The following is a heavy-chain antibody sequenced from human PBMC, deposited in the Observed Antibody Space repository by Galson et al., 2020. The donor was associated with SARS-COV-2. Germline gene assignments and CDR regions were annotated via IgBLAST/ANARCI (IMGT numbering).Heavy chain of an antibody. J-gene: IGHJ4*02. CDR2: IQYDGSNK. CDR3: AKDASQYDSSGYPDY. V-gene: IGHV3-30*02. D-gene: IGHD3-22*01. Sequence: GGSLRLSCAASGFTFSSYAMHWVRQAPGKGLEWVAFIQYDGSNKYYADSVKGRFTISRDDSKNTVYLQINSLKPEDTAVYYCAKDASQYDSSGYPDYWGQGTLVTVSS. CDR1: GFTFSSYA.